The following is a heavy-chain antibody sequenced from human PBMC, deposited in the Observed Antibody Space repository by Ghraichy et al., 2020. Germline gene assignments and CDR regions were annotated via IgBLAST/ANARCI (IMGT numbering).Heavy chain of an antibody. CDR2: IIPMYGVA. J-gene: IGHJ4*02. CDR1: GGTLDIYA. Sequence: VKVSCKASGGTLDIYALNWVRQAPGQGLEWMGGIIPMYGVAKYVQRFQGRLTITADKSTTTVYMELSSLRSEDTAVYYCARVTSVAVAGTFDYWGPGTLVTVAS. V-gene: IGHV1-69*10. CDR3: ARVTSVAVAGTFDY. D-gene: IGHD6-19*01.